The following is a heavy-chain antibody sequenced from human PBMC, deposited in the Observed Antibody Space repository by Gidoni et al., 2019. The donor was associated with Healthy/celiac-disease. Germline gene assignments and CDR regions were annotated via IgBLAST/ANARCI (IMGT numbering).Heavy chain of an antibody. D-gene: IGHD6-19*01. J-gene: IGHJ5*02. CDR1: GYTFTSYA. Sequence: QVQLVQSGAEEKKPGASVKVSCKASGYTFTSYAMHWVRQAPGQRLEWMGWINAGNGNTKYSQKFQGRVTITRDTSASTAYMELSSLRSEDTAVYYCARKSHSSGWTNWFDPWGQGTLVTVSS. CDR2: INAGNGNT. V-gene: IGHV1-3*05. CDR3: ARKSHSSGWTNWFDP.